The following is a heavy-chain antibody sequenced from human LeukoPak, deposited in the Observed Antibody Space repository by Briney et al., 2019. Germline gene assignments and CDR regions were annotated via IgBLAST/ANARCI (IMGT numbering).Heavy chain of an antibody. V-gene: IGHV4-34*01. D-gene: IGHD6-13*01. CDR2: INHSGST. CDR3: ARGIAAAGPFDY. CDR1: GGSISSYY. J-gene: IGHJ4*02. Sequence: SETLSLTCTVSGGSISSYYWSWIRQPAGKGLEWIGEINHSGSTNYNPSLKSRVTISVDTSKNQFSLKLSSVTAADTAVYYCARGIAAAGPFDYWGQGTLVTVSS.